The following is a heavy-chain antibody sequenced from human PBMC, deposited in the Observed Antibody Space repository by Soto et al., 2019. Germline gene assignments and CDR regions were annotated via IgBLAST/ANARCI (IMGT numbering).Heavy chain of an antibody. J-gene: IGHJ5*02. D-gene: IGHD6-6*01. Sequence: SETLSLTCTVSGGSISSGGYYWSWIRQHPGKGLEWIGYIYYSGSTYYNPSLKSRVTISVDTSKNQFSLKLSSVTAADTAVYYCARARIAARLSRRSISWFDPWGQGTLVTVSS. CDR1: GGSISSGGYY. V-gene: IGHV4-31*03. CDR2: IYYSGST. CDR3: ARARIAARLSRRSISWFDP.